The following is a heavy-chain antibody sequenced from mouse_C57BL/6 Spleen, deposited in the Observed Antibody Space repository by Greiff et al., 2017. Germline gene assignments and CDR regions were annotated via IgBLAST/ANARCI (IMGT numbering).Heavy chain of an antibody. CDR1: GFNIKDYY. Sequence: EVKLMESGAELVRPGASVKLSCTASGFNIKDYYMHWVKQRPEQGLEWIGWIDPENGDTEYASKFQGKATITADTSSNTAYLQLSSLTSEDTAVYYCTIYYGSSYGFAYWGQGTLVTVSA. D-gene: IGHD1-1*01. CDR2: IDPENGDT. CDR3: TIYYGSSYGFAY. V-gene: IGHV14-4*01. J-gene: IGHJ3*01.